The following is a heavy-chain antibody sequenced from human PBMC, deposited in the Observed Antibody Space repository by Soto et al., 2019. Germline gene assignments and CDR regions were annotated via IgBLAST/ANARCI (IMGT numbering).Heavy chain of an antibody. D-gene: IGHD3-10*01. Sequence: QLQLQESGPGLVKPSETLSLTCTVSGGSISSSSYYWGWIRQPPGKGLEWIGSIYYSGSTYYNPSLKSRVTISVDTSKNQFSLKLSSVTAADTAVYYCARQHSGSYCDYWGQGTLVTVSS. V-gene: IGHV4-39*01. CDR1: GGSISSSSYY. J-gene: IGHJ4*02. CDR3: ARQHSGSYCDY. CDR2: IYYSGST.